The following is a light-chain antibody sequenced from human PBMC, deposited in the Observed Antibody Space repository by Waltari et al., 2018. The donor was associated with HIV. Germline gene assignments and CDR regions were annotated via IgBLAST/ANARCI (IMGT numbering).Light chain of an antibody. Sequence: DIVMTQSPDSLVVSLGERATINCKSSQSVLYSSNNKTYLAWYQQKPGQPPKLLIYWASTRESGVPDRFSGSGSGTDFTLTISSLQAEDVAVYYCQQYYSTPTFGQGTKVEIK. CDR1: QSVLYSSNNKTY. J-gene: IGKJ1*01. V-gene: IGKV4-1*01. CDR2: WAS. CDR3: QQYYSTPT.